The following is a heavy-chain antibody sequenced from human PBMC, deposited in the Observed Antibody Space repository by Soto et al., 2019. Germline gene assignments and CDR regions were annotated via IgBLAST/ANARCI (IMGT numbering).Heavy chain of an antibody. CDR3: AHLDYGDFYYYYGIDV. CDR2: IYWNDDK. CDR1: GFSLSTSGVG. J-gene: IGHJ6*02. V-gene: IGHV2-5*01. Sequence: SGPTLVNPTQTLTLTCTFSGFSLSTSGVGVGWIRQPPGKALEWLALIYWNDDKRYSPSLKSRLTITKDTSKNQVVLTMTNMDPVDTATYYCAHLDYGDFYYYYGIDVWGQGTTVTVSS. D-gene: IGHD4-17*01.